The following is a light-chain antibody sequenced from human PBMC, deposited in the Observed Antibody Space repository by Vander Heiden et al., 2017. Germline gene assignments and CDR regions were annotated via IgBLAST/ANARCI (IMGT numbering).Light chain of an antibody. CDR3: SSYAGSNVV. CDR1: SSDVGGYNY. Sequence: QSALTKPPAASGSPGPSVTISCTGTSSDVGGYNYGSWYQQHPGKAPKLMIYEVSKRPSGVPNRFSGSKSGNTASLTVSGLQAEDEADYYCSSYAGSNVVFGGGTKLTVL. CDR2: EVS. V-gene: IGLV2-8*01. J-gene: IGLJ2*01.